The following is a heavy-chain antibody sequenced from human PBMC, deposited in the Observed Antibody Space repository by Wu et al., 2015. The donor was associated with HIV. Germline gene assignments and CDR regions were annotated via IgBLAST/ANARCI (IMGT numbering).Heavy chain of an antibody. J-gene: IGHJ5*02. D-gene: IGHD3-16*01. CDR2: MNPNSGNT. Sequence: QVQLVQSGAEVKKPGASVKVSCKASGYTFTSYDINWVRQATGQGLEWMGWMNPNSGNTGYAQKFQGRVTMTRNTSISTAYMELSSLRSEDTAVYYCARGLDYDYVWGTPGWFDPVGPGNPGHRLL. V-gene: IGHV1-8*01. CDR1: GYTFTSYD. CDR3: ARGLDYDYVWGTPGWFDP.